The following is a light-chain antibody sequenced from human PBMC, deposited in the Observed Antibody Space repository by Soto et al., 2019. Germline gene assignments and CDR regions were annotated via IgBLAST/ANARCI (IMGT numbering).Light chain of an antibody. CDR3: QQYNNWPLT. J-gene: IGKJ4*01. CDR1: QTVRNN. CDR2: GAS. Sequence: EFVLTQSPGTLSLSPGERATLSCRASQTVRNNYLAWYQQKPGQAPRLLIYGASTRATGVPARFSGSASGTEFTLTISSLQSEDFAIYYCQQYNNWPLTFGGGTKVDIK. V-gene: IGKV3-15*01.